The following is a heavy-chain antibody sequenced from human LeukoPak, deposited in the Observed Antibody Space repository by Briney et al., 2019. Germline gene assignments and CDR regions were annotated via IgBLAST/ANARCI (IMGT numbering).Heavy chain of an antibody. CDR3: ARDPVYGDYGVEYFQH. CDR1: GYSFTSYW. V-gene: IGHV5-51*03. J-gene: IGHJ1*01. D-gene: IGHD4-17*01. CDR2: IYPGDSDT. Sequence: GESLKISCKGSGYSFTSYWIGWVRQMPGKGLEWMGIIYPGDSDTRYSPSFQGQVTISADKSISTAYLQWSSLKASDTAMYYCARDPVYGDYGVEYFQHWGQGTLVTVSS.